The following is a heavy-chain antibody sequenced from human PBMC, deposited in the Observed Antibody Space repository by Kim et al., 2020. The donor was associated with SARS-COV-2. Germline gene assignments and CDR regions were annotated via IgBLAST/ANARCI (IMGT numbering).Heavy chain of an antibody. Sequence: GGSLRLSCAASGFTFSDYYMSWIRQAPGKGLEWVAYINSDGTSIKYADSVNGRFAISRDNGKQSLSLQMSSLTPDDTAVYYWVREPAAWGQGTLVTVSS. J-gene: IGHJ5*02. CDR1: GFTFSDYY. CDR3: VREPAA. CDR2: INSDGTSI. V-gene: IGHV3-11*01.